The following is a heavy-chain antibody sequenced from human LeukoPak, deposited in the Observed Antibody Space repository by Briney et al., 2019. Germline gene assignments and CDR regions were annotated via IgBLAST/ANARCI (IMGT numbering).Heavy chain of an antibody. J-gene: IGHJ6*03. CDR2: INASGST. CDR3: ARHYYYYYLDV. Sequence: GSLRLSCVVSGFTFSTYTMNWVRQPPGKGLEWIGEINASGSTNYNPSLKSRVTMSVDTSKHQFSLKLNSVTAADTAVYFCARHYYYYYLDVWDKGTTVTV. CDR1: GFTFSTYT. V-gene: IGHV4-34*01.